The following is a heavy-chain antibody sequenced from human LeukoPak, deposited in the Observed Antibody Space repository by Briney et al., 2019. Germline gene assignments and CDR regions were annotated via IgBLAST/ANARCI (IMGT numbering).Heavy chain of an antibody. CDR3: ARAPPRGSYYRGYFDY. CDR2: IYTSGST. Sequence: SETLSLTCTVSGVSISSGSYYWSWIRQPAGKGLEWIGRIYTSGSTNYNPSLKSRVTISVDTSKNQFSLNLSSVTAADTAVYYCARAPPRGSYYRGYFDYWGQGTLVTVSS. J-gene: IGHJ4*02. D-gene: IGHD3-10*01. CDR1: GVSISSGSYY. V-gene: IGHV4-61*02.